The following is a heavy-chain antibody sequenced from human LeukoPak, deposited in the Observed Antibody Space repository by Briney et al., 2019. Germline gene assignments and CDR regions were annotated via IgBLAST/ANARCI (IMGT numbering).Heavy chain of an antibody. J-gene: IGHJ6*03. Sequence: KASETLSLTCTVSGGSISSGGYYWSWIRQPAGKGLEWIGRIYTSGSTNYNPSLKSRVTISVDTSKNQFSLKLSSVTAADTAVYYCARESVGGGYKYYYYYYMDVWGKGTTVTISS. CDR1: GGSISSGGYY. D-gene: IGHD5-24*01. V-gene: IGHV4-61*02. CDR3: ARESVGGGYKYYYYYYMDV. CDR2: IYTSGST.